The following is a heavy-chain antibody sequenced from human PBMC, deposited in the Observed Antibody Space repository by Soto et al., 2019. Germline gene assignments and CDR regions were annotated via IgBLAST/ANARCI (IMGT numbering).Heavy chain of an antibody. CDR3: AREYSSSWYRWFDP. Sequence: SETLSLTCTVSGGSISSGGYYWSWIRQHPGKGLEWIGYIYYSGSTYYNPSLKSRVTISVDTSKNQFSLKLSSVTAADTAVYYCAREYSSSWYRWFDPWGQGILVTVSS. CDR2: IYYSGST. CDR1: GGSISSGGYY. J-gene: IGHJ5*02. D-gene: IGHD6-13*01. V-gene: IGHV4-31*03.